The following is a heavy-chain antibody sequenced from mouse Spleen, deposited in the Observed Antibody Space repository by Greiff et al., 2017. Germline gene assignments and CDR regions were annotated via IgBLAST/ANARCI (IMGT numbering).Heavy chain of an antibody. D-gene: IGHD3-3*01. V-gene: IGHV2-4-1*01. CDR2: IWSDGST. CDR1: GFSLTNYA. CDR3: ARQGGRGYYFDY. Sequence: VQLQQSGPGLVAPSQSLSITCTVSGFSLTNYAVHWVRQSPGKGLEWLGVIWSDGSTDYNAAFISRLSISKDNSKSQVFLKMNSLQTDDTAMYYCARQGGRGYYFDYWGQGTTLTVSS. J-gene: IGHJ2*01.